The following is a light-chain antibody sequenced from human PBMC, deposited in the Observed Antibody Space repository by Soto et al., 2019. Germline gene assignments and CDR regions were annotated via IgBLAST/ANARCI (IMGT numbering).Light chain of an antibody. V-gene: IGLV2-14*01. CDR2: DVS. CDR1: SSDVGGYNY. J-gene: IGLJ1*01. CDR3: SSYTSSSTPDV. Sequence: QSVLTQPASVSGSPGQSITISCTGTSSDVGGYNYVSWYQQHPGKAPKLMIYDVSNRPSGVSNRFSGSKSGNTAPLTISGLQAEDEADYYCSSYTSSSTPDVFGTGTKVTVL.